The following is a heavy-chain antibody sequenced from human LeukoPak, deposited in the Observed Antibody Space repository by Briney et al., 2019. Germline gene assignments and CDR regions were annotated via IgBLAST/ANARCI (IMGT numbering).Heavy chain of an antibody. V-gene: IGHV3-15*01. CDR2: IKSKTDGGTT. CDR3: TTDLFRKGVDY. CDR1: GFTFSNAW. J-gene: IGHJ4*02. Sequence: PGGSLRLSCAASGFTFSNAWMSWVRQAPGKGLEWVGRIKSKTDGGTTDYAAPVKSRFTISRDDSKNTLYLQMNSLKTEDTAVYYCTTDLFRKGVDYWGQGTLVTVSS.